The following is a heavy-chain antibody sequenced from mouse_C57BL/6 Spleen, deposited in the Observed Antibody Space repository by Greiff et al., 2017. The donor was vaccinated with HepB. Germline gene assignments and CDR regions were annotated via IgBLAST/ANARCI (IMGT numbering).Heavy chain of an antibody. CDR1: GYTFTSYW. CDR3: ARETAQAWFAY. D-gene: IGHD3-2*02. V-gene: IGHV1-7*01. Sequence: VNVVESGAELAKPGASVKLSCKASGYTFTSYWMHWVKQRPGQGLEWIGYINPSSGYTKYNQKFKDKATLTADKSSSTAYMQLSSLTYEDSAVYYCARETAQAWFAYWGQGTLVTVSA. CDR2: INPSSGYT. J-gene: IGHJ3*01.